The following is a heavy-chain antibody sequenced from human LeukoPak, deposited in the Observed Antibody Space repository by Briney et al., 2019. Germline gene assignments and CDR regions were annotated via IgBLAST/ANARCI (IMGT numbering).Heavy chain of an antibody. J-gene: IGHJ3*02. CDR2: MRSKANSFVT. CDR3: TTDHFHSFDI. Sequence: GGSLKLSCAASGFSFSGSTVHWVRQASGKGLEWVGRMRSKANSFVTTSAASVQGRFTISRDDSKNTAYLQMNSLKTEDTAMYYGTTDHFHSFDIWGQGTMVTVSS. D-gene: IGHD3-3*02. CDR1: GFSFSGST. V-gene: IGHV3-73*01.